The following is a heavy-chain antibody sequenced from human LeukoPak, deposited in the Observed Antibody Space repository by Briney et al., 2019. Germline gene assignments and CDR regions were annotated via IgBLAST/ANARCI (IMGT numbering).Heavy chain of an antibody. J-gene: IGHJ3*02. V-gene: IGHV3-7*01. Sequence: GGSLRLSCAASGFTFTTYWMSWVRQAPGKGLEWMANIKQDGSEKYYVDSVKGRFTISRDNAKSSLYLQMNSLRAEDTAVYYCVRDRYDILTGYNDAFDMWGQGTMVTVSS. D-gene: IGHD3-9*01. CDR2: IKQDGSEK. CDR1: GFTFTTYW. CDR3: VRDRYDILTGYNDAFDM.